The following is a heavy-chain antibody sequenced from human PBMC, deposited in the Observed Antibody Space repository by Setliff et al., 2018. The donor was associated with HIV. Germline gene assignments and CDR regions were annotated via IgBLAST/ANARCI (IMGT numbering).Heavy chain of an antibody. D-gene: IGHD6-19*01. CDR1: GFTFSNAW. CDR3: TREGLEQDPLAGLGDHYYYYYGMDV. CDR2: IKSKTDGGTT. J-gene: IGHJ6*02. V-gene: IGHV3-15*01. Sequence: PGGSLRLSCAASGFTFSNAWMSWVRQAPGKGLEWVGRIKSKTDGGTTDYAAPVKDRVTISREESKNTRYLQMNSLKTEDTAVYYCTREGLEQDPLAGLGDHYYYYYGMDVWGQGTTVTVSS.